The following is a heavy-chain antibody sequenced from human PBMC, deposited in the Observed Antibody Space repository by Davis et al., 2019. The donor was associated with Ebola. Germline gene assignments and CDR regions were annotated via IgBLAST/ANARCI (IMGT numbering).Heavy chain of an antibody. CDR1: GFTFSDYY. CDR3: ARVPSQQLGDYYYYYGMDV. Sequence: GSLRLSCAASGFTFSDYYMSWIRQPPGKGLEWIGEINHSGSTNYNPSLKSRVTISVDTSKNQFSLKLSSVTAADTAVYYCARVPSQQLGDYYYYYGMDVWGQGTTVTVSS. J-gene: IGHJ6*02. CDR2: INHSGST. V-gene: IGHV4-34*01. D-gene: IGHD6-6*01.